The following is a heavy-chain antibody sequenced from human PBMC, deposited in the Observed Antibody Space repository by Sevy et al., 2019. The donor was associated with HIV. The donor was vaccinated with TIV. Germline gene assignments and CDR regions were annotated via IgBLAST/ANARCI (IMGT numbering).Heavy chain of an antibody. Sequence: GGSLRLSCTASGFSFSTYMMNWVRQAPGKGLEWVASISYSSNYIYYADSLKGRFPISRANAKNSLFMQMNSLRAEDTAVYYCARPYGSGSWEAFDVWGQGTMVTVSS. CDR2: ISYSSNYI. CDR1: GFSFSTYM. CDR3: ARPYGSGSWEAFDV. D-gene: IGHD3-10*01. J-gene: IGHJ3*01. V-gene: IGHV3-21*06.